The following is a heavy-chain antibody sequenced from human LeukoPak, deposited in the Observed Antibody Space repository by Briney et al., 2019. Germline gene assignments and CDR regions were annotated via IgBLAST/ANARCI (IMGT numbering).Heavy chain of an antibody. J-gene: IGHJ4*02. Sequence: SETLSLTCTVSGGSISSITYYWGWIRQPPGNGLEWVGHMYYRGNTFYNPSLKSRVTISVDTSKNQFSLKLRSVTAADTAVYYCARLYGNYQNYFDYWGQGTLVTVSS. D-gene: IGHD1-7*01. CDR1: GGSISSITYY. CDR2: MYYRGNT. CDR3: ARLYGNYQNYFDY. V-gene: IGHV4-39*07.